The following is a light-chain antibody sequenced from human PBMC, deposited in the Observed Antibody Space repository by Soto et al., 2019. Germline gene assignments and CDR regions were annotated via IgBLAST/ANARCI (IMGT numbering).Light chain of an antibody. Sequence: QPASVSGSPGQSITISCTGTSSDVGAYNYVSWYQHHPGKAPKLIIYDVSNRPSGVSDRFSGSKSANTASLTISGLQAEDEADYYCSSYTTSSLYVFGTGTKLTVL. CDR2: DVS. CDR3: SSYTTSSLYV. CDR1: SSDVGAYNY. J-gene: IGLJ1*01. V-gene: IGLV2-14*03.